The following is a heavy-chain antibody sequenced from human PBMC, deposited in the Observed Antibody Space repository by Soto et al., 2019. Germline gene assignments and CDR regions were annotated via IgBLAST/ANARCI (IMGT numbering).Heavy chain of an antibody. V-gene: IGHV3-23*01. Sequence: GGSLRLSCAASGFTFSSCAMSWVRQAPGKGLEWVSAISGNGGNTYYVDSVKGRFTVSRDNSENTRYLQMNSLRAEDTAVYYCAKSIAARPYDYWSQGTLVTVSS. CDR3: AKSIAARPYDY. CDR1: GFTFSSCA. CDR2: ISGNGGNT. J-gene: IGHJ4*02. D-gene: IGHD6-6*01.